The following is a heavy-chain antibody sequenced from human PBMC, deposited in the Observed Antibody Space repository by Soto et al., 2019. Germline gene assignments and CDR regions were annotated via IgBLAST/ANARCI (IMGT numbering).Heavy chain of an antibody. V-gene: IGHV1-69*02. J-gene: IGHJ4*02. CDR3: AAQGEFLRSFDY. CDR1: GGTFSSYT. Sequence: QVQLVQSGAEVKKPGSSVKVSCKASGGTFSSYTISWVRQAPGQGLEWMGRIIPILGIANYAQKFQGRVTITGDKSTSTAYMELSSLRSEDTAVYYCAAQGEFLRSFDYWGQGTLVTVSS. CDR2: IIPILGIA. D-gene: IGHD4-17*01.